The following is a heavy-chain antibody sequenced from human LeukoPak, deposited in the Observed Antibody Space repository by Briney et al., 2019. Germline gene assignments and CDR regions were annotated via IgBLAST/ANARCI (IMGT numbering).Heavy chain of an antibody. CDR3: AKDFESYDGSGYYYY. D-gene: IGHD3-22*01. CDR2: IWYDGSNK. J-gene: IGHJ4*02. V-gene: IGHV3-33*06. CDR1: GFTFSSYG. Sequence: PGGSLRLSXAASGFTFSSYGMHWVRQAPGKGVEWVAVIWYDGSNKYYADSVKGRFTISRDNSKNTLYLQMNSLRAEDTAVYYCAKDFESYDGSGYYYYWGQGTLVTVSS.